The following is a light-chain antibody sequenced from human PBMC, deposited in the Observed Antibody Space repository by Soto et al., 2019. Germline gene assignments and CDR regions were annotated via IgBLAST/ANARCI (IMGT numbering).Light chain of an antibody. CDR1: GSDVGGYDY. CDR3: AAWDDSLKMV. Sequence: QSALTQPASVSGSPGQSITISCTGTGSDVGGYDYVSWYQHHPGKAPKVMIYEVTNRPSGVSNRFSGSKSGNTASLTISGLQSEDEADYYCAAWDDSLKMVFGTGTKVTVL. CDR2: EVT. J-gene: IGLJ1*01. V-gene: IGLV2-14*01.